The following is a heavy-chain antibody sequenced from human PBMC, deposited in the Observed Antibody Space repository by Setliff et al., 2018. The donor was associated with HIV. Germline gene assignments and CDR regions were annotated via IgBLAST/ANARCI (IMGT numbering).Heavy chain of an antibody. CDR3: ARGGHSYDYVWGSYRYRNYFDY. CDR2: IYHSGST. J-gene: IGHJ4*02. Sequence: SETLSLTCAVYGGSFSGYYWGWIRQPPGKGLEWIGNIYHSGSTNYNPSLKSRVTISVDTSKNQFSLKLSSVTAADTAVYYCARGGHSYDYVWGSYRYRNYFDYWGLGTLVTVSS. CDR1: GGSFSGYY. D-gene: IGHD3-16*02. V-gene: IGHV4-34*01.